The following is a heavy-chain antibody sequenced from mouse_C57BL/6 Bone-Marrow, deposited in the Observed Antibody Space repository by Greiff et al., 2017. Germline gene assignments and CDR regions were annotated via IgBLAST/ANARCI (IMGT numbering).Heavy chain of an antibody. CDR3: ARLNLTGSYAMDY. CDR1: GFTFSDYY. V-gene: IGHV5-12*01. J-gene: IGHJ4*01. CDR2: ISNGGGST. D-gene: IGHD4-1*01. Sequence: EVQLVESGGGLVQPGGSLTLSCAASGFTFSDYYMYWVRQTPEKRLEWVAYISNGGGSTYYPDPVSGRFTISRDNDKTHLYLQMSRLKSEDTAMYYCARLNLTGSYAMDYWGQGTAVTVSS.